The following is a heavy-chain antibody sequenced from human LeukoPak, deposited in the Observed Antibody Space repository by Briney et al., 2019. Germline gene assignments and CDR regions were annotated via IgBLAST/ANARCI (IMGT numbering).Heavy chain of an antibody. D-gene: IGHD4-11*01. CDR3: ARDSGAFSNHVNVY. CDR1: GFTFNSYA. Sequence: GGSLRLSCAASGFTFNSYAMHWVRQAPGKGLEWVALISYDGSDKYYADSVKGRFTISRDNSKNTLYLQMNSLTAEDTAVYFCARDSGAFSNHVNVYWGQGTLVSVSS. V-gene: IGHV3-30*04. J-gene: IGHJ4*02. CDR2: ISYDGSDK.